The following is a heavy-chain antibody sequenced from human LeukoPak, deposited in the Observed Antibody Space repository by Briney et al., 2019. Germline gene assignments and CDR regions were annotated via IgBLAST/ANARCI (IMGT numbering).Heavy chain of an antibody. J-gene: IGHJ4*02. CDR1: GYSFTSYW. CDR2: IYPGDSDT. Sequence: GQSLKISCKGSGYSFTSYWIGWVRQMPGKGLEWMGIIYPGDSDTRYSPSFQGQVTISADKSTSTAYLQWSSLKASDTAMYYCARHPDYYGSGSYYPLFDYWGQGTLVTVSS. V-gene: IGHV5-51*01. D-gene: IGHD3-10*01. CDR3: ARHPDYYGSGSYYPLFDY.